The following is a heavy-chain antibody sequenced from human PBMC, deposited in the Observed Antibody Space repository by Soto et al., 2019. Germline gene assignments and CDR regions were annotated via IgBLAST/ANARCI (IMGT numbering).Heavy chain of an antibody. V-gene: IGHV4-34*01. Sequence: SETLSLTCAVYGGSFSGYYWSWIRQPPGKGLEWIGEINHSGSTNYNPSLKSRVTISVDTSKNQFSLKLSSVTAADTAVYYCARGGYYYDSSELNWFDPWGQGTLVTVSS. CDR3: ARGGYYYDSSELNWFDP. D-gene: IGHD3-22*01. J-gene: IGHJ5*02. CDR2: INHSGST. CDR1: GGSFSGYY.